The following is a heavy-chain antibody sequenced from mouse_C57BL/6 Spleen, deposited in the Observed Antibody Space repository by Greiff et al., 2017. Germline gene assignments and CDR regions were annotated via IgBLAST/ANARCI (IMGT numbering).Heavy chain of an antibody. Sequence: QQSGRGLEWIGRIDPNSGGTKYNEKFKSKATLTVDKPSSTAYMQLSSLTSEDSAVYYCARRYYDGYFDYWGQGTTLTVSS. CDR3: ARRYYDGYFDY. D-gene: IGHD1-1*01. V-gene: IGHV1-72*01. CDR2: IDPNSGGT. J-gene: IGHJ2*01.